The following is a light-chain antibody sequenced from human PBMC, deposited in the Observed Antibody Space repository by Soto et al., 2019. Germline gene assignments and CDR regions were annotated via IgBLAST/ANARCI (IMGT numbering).Light chain of an antibody. V-gene: IGKV3-20*01. Sequence: EIVLTQSPGTLSLSPGERATLSCRASQTVSSSYLAWYQQKPGPAPRLLIYGASSRATGIPDRFSGSVSGTDFTLNISRLEPEDFVVYYCQQYGSSPLTFGGGTKVEIK. J-gene: IGKJ4*01. CDR2: GAS. CDR1: QTVSSSY. CDR3: QQYGSSPLT.